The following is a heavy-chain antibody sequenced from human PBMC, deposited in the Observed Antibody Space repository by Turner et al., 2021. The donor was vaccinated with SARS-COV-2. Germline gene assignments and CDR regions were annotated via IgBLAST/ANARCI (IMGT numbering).Heavy chain of an antibody. CDR2: IYSSGST. Sequence: QVQLQESGPGLVKPSQTLSLTCTVSGGSISSGDYYWSWIRQPPGKGLEWIGYIYSSGSTYYHPSLKSRVTISVDTSKNQFSLKLSSVTAADTAVYYCARVPRYNWNYSFDYWGQGTLVTVSS. CDR1: GGSISSGDYY. V-gene: IGHV4-30-4*01. D-gene: IGHD1-7*01. CDR3: ARVPRYNWNYSFDY. J-gene: IGHJ4*02.